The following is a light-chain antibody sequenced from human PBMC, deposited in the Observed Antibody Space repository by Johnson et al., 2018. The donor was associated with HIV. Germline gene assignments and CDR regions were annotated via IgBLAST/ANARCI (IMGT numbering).Light chain of an antibody. V-gene: IGLV1-51*02. CDR2: ENN. J-gene: IGLJ1*01. CDR1: SSNIGNNY. CDR3: GTWDSSLSAGGV. Sequence: QSVLTQPPSVSAAPGQKVTISCSGSSSNIGNNYVSWYQHLPGTAPKLLIYENNKRPSGIPDRFSGSKSGTSATLGITGLQTGDEADYYCGTWDSSLSAGGVFGTGTKVPVL.